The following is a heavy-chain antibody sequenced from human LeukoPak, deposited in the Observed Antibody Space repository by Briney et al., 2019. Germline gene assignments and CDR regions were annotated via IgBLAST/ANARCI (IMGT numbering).Heavy chain of an antibody. Sequence: GGSLRLSCAASGFTFSSYAMSWVRQAPGKGLEWVSAISGSGGSTYYADSVKGRFTISRDNSKNTLYLQMNSLRAEDTAVYYCAKDLRVAVVTGTSVYWGQGTLVTVSS. CDR1: GFTFSSYA. J-gene: IGHJ4*02. D-gene: IGHD4-23*01. CDR3: AKDLRVAVVTGTSVY. V-gene: IGHV3-23*01. CDR2: ISGSGGST.